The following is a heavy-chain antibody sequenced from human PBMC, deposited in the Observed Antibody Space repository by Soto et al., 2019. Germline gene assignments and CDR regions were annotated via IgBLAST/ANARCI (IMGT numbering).Heavy chain of an antibody. D-gene: IGHD4-17*01. CDR3: AHSPFYGDKLDF. CDR2: IYWDDDK. Sequence: QITLKESGPPLVKPTQTLTLTCTFSGFSLSTGGVGVGWIRQPPGKALEWLATIYWDDDKRYSPSLKSRLTITKDTSRNQVVLTMTNMDPVDTATYFCAHSPFYGDKLDFWGQGTLVTVSS. J-gene: IGHJ4*02. V-gene: IGHV2-5*02. CDR1: GFSLSTGGVG.